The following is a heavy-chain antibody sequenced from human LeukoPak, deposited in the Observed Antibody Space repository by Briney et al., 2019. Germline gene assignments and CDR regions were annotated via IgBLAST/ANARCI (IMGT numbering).Heavy chain of an antibody. J-gene: IGHJ5*02. CDR3: AKNGQSGFSFDP. Sequence: PSQTLSLTCTVSGGSISSSDYYWSWIRQPPGKGLEWIGYIYYSGSTYYNPSLKSRVTISVDTSKNQFSLKLNSVTAADTAVYYCAKNGQSGFSFDPWGQGTLVTVSS. CDR2: IYYSGST. V-gene: IGHV4-30-4*01. D-gene: IGHD3-3*01. CDR1: GGSISSSDYY.